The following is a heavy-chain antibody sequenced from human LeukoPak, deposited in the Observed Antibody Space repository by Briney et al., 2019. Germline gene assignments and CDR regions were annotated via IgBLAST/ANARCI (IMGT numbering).Heavy chain of an antibody. V-gene: IGHV4-31*03. CDR2: IYYSGST. Sequence: SETLSLTCTVSGGSISSGGYYWSWIRQHPGKGLEWIGYIYYSGSTYYNPSLKSRVTISVDTSKNQFSLKLSSVTAADTAVYYCARGITMIDLDYWGQGTLVTVSS. CDR3: ARGITMIDLDY. D-gene: IGHD3-22*01. CDR1: GGSISSGGYY. J-gene: IGHJ4*02.